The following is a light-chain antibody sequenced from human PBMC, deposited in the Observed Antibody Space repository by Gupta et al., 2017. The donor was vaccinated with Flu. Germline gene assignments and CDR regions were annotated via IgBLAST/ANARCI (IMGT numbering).Light chain of an antibody. Sequence: QSVLTQPPSASGTPGQRVTISCSGSSSSIGTSSVTWYQKLPGTAPKLLIYSNTQRPSGVPDRFSGSKSVTSASLSISGLHAEDEADYYCATCHDSLNGPVFGGGTKLTVL. V-gene: IGLV1-44*01. CDR1: SSSIGTSS. CDR3: ATCHDSLNGPV. CDR2: SNT. J-gene: IGLJ2*01.